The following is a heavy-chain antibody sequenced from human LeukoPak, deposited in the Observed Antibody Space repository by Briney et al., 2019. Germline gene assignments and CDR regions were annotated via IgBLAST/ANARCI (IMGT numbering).Heavy chain of an antibody. CDR2: INHSGST. V-gene: IGHV4-34*01. CDR3: ARHTARYSSRFDP. Sequence: SETLSLTCAVYGGSFSGYYWSWIRQPPGKGLEWIGEINHSGSTNYNPSLKSRVTISVDTSKNQFSLKLSSVTAADTAVYYCARHTARYSSRFDPWGQGTLVTVSS. D-gene: IGHD2-15*01. CDR1: GGSFSGYY. J-gene: IGHJ5*02.